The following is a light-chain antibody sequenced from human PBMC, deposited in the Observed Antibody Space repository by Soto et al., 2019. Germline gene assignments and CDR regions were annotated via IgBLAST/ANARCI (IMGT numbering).Light chain of an antibody. J-gene: IGKJ5*01. CDR3: QQYASSPT. CDR2: GVS. V-gene: IGKV3D-15*02. Sequence: EIVMMQSPATLSVSPGESVTLSCRASQLFSSNLAWYQHKPGQAPRLLIYGVSTRATGVPDRFSGSASGTDFALRISRLEPEDFAVYYCQQYASSPTFGQVTRREIK. CDR1: QLFSSN.